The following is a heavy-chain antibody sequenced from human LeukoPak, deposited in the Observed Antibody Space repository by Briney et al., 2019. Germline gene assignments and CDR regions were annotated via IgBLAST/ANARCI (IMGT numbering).Heavy chain of an antibody. V-gene: IGHV4-59*08. CDR3: ARQRGWSVDY. CDR2: IYYSGST. Sequence: PSETLSLTCTVSGGSINNYYWSWIRQPPGKGLEWIGYIYYSGSTNYNPSLKSRVTISVDTSKNQFSLKLSSVTAADTAVYYCARQRGWSVDYWGQGTLVTVSS. CDR1: GGSINNYY. J-gene: IGHJ4*02. D-gene: IGHD2-15*01.